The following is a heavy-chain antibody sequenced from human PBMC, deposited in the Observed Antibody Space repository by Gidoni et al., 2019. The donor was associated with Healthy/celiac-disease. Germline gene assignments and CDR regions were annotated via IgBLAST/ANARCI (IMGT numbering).Heavy chain of an antibody. V-gene: IGHV4-34*01. CDR1: GGSFRSYH. Sequence: QVQLQQWGAGLLKPSETLSLTCAVYGGSFRSYHWSWIRQPPGKGLEWIGEINHSGSTNYNPSLKSRVTISVDTSKNQFSLKLSSVTAADTAVYYCARGRVMRLWGQGTLVTVSS. CDR3: ARGRVMRL. D-gene: IGHD2-8*01. CDR2: INHSGST. J-gene: IGHJ4*02.